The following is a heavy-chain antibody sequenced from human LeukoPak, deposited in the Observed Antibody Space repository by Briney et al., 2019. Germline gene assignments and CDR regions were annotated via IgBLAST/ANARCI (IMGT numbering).Heavy chain of an antibody. CDR2: IYYSGST. CDR1: GGSISSSSYY. J-gene: IGHJ3*02. D-gene: IGHD1-26*01. Sequence: SETLSLTCTVSGGSISSSSYYWGWIRQPPGKGLEWIGSIYYSGSTYYNPSLKSRVTISVDTSKNQFSLKLSSVTAADMAVYYCARPRYSGSSDDAFDIWGQGTMVTVSS. CDR3: ARPRYSGSSDDAFDI. V-gene: IGHV4-39*01.